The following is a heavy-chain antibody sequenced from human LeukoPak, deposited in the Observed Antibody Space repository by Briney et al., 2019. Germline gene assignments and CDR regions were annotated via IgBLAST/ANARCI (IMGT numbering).Heavy chain of an antibody. CDR1: GYTFISNG. CDR3: VRVAHHGSSSAHS. CDR2: ISAYNGDT. J-gene: IGHJ4*02. D-gene: IGHD6-13*01. Sequence: GASVKVSCKTSGYTFISNGISWVRQAPGQGLEWVGWISAYNGDTNSAQKLQGRVTMTIDTSTTTVFMELRSLRSDDTAVYYCVRVAHHGSSSAHSWGQGTLVTVSS. V-gene: IGHV1-18*01.